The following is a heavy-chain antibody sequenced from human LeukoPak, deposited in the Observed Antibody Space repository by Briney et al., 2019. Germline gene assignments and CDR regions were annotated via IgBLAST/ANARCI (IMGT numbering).Heavy chain of an antibody. Sequence: SETLSLTCTVSGGSISSYYWSWIRQPPGKGLEWIGYTYYSGSTNYNPSLKSRVTISVDTSKNQFSLKPSSVTAADTAVYYCARGEYSSGWYADYWGQGTLVTVSS. CDR2: TYYSGST. V-gene: IGHV4-59*01. CDR1: GGSISSYY. J-gene: IGHJ4*02. CDR3: ARGEYSSGWYADY. D-gene: IGHD6-19*01.